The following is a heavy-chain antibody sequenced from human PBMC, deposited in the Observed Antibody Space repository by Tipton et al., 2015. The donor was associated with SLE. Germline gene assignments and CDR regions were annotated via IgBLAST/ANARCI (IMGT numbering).Heavy chain of an antibody. D-gene: IGHD2-21*01. V-gene: IGHV3-21*01. Sequence: SLRLSCAASGFTFSSYSMNWVRQAPGKGLEWVSSISSSSSYIYYADSVKGRFTISRDNAKNSLYLQMNSLRAEDTAVYYCARGGNILALAYCGGDCYDYWGQGTLVTVSS. CDR3: ARGGNILALAYCGGDCYDY. CDR1: GFTFSSYS. J-gene: IGHJ4*02. CDR2: ISSSSSYI.